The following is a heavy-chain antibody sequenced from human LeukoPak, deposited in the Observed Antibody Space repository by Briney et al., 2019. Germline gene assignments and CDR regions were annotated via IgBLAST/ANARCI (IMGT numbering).Heavy chain of an antibody. CDR2: ISSGGITI. J-gene: IGHJ4*02. D-gene: IGHD6-25*01. V-gene: IGHV3-48*03. CDR3: ARVSYSGGVY. Sequence: GGSLRLSCAAAGFSFDSYEINWVRQAPGKGLEGVSYISSGGITIFYADSVKGRFTISRDNAKKSVYLQMNSLRAEDTAVYYCARVSYSGGVYWGQGTLVTVSS. CDR1: GFSFDSYE.